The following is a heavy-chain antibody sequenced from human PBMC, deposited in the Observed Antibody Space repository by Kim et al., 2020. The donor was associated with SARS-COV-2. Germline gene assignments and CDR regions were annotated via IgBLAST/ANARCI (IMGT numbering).Heavy chain of an antibody. D-gene: IGHD3-9*01. V-gene: IGHV3-7*01. Sequence: GGSLRLSCAASGFAFSRYWMTWVRQAPGKGLEWVANIKQDGSEKYYVDSVKGRFTVSRDNAKNSLYLQMNSLRADDTAVYYCARRSITDILPPSSLLW. CDR2: IKQDGSEK. J-gene: IGHJ2*01. CDR3: ARRSITDILPPSSLL. CDR1: GFAFSRYW.